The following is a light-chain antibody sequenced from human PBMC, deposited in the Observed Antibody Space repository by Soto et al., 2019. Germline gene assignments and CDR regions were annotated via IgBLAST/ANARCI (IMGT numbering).Light chain of an antibody. J-gene: IGLJ2*01. CDR1: SFNIGAGYD. V-gene: IGLV1-40*01. CDR2: NNI. CDR3: QSYDTMLSGPGV. Sequence: QSVLTQPPSVSGAPGQRVTISCTGSSFNIGAGYDVHWYLQLPGTAPKLLIYNNINRPSGVPDRFSGSKSGTSASLAITGLQPEDEADYYCQSYDTMLSGPGVFGGGTKLTVL.